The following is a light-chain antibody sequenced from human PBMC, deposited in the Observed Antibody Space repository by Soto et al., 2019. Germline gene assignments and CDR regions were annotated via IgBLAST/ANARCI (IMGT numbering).Light chain of an antibody. J-gene: IGKJ4*02. CDR1: QSISNH. V-gene: IGKV1-13*02. Sequence: IQLTHSPSSLSASVEDRVIITCRASQSISNHLNWYQQKPGKAPKLLIYDASSLESGVPSRFSGSGSGTEFTLTISSLQPDDSATYYCQQHNTYGLTFGGGGKV. CDR2: DAS. CDR3: QQHNTYGLT.